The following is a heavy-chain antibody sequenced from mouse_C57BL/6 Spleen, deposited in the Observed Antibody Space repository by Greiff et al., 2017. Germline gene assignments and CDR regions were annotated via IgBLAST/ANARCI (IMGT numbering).Heavy chain of an antibody. J-gene: IGHJ4*01. D-gene: IGHD1-1*01. CDR1: GYTFTSYW. Sequence: VMLVEPGAELAKPGPSVKLSCKASGYTFTSYWTHWVKQRPGQGLEWIGYINPSSGYTKCNQKFKDKATLTADKSSSTAYMQLSSLTYEHSAIYYCARSNGSYAMDYWDQGTSVTVTS. V-gene: IGHV1-7*01. CDR2: INPSSGYT. CDR3: ARSNGSYAMDY.